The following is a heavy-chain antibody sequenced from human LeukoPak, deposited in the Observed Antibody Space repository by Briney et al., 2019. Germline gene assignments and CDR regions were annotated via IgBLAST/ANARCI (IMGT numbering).Heavy chain of an antibody. D-gene: IGHD5-12*01. V-gene: IGHV1-2*06. Sequence: ASVKVSCKASGYTLTGYYMHWVRQVPGQGLEWMGRINPNSGGTNYAQKFQDRVTMTRDTSISAAYMELNRLTSDDTAVYYCSASFSGYDRLFDYWGQGTLVTVSS. CDR2: INPNSGGT. CDR3: SASFSGYDRLFDY. J-gene: IGHJ4*02. CDR1: GYTLTGYY.